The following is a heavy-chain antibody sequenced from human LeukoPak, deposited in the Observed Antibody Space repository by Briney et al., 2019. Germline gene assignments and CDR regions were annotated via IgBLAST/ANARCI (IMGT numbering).Heavy chain of an antibody. Sequence: PSETLSLTCAVYGGSFSGYYWSWIRQPPGKGLEWIGEINHSGSTNYNPSLKSRVTISVDTSKNQFSLKLSSVTAADTAVYYCVKDWGAYFASGSSYFDYWGQGTLVTVSS. J-gene: IGHJ4*02. CDR3: VKDWGAYFASGSSYFDY. V-gene: IGHV4-34*01. D-gene: IGHD3-10*01. CDR1: GGSFSGYY. CDR2: INHSGST.